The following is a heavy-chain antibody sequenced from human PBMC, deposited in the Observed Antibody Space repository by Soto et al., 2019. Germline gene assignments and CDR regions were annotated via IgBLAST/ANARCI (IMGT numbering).Heavy chain of an antibody. J-gene: IGHJ3*01. D-gene: IGHD2-21*01. CDR1: GGPFGNSA. V-gene: IGHV1-69*01. CDR2: IIPVFDKA. CDR3: ARLRRDWRDAFDL. Sequence: QVQLVQSGADVKKPGSSVRVSCKTSGGPFGNSAISWVRQAPAQRLEWIGEIIPVFDKANYAQNFQARLTITADDSTATVFMQLSSLRSEDTAVYFCARLRRDWRDAFDLWGQGTLVTVSS.